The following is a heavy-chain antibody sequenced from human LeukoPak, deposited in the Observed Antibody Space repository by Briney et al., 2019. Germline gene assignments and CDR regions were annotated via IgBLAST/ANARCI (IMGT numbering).Heavy chain of an antibody. CDR2: INHSGTT. V-gene: IGHV4-34*01. CDR1: GGSFSTDY. CDR3: ARVNYGDLDY. Sequence: SETLSLTCAVYGGSFSTDYWSWIRQPPGKGLEWIGEINHSGTTNYNPSLKSRATISIDTAKNQFFLRLSSVTAADTAVYYCARVNYGDLDYWGQGTLLTVSS. D-gene: IGHD4-17*01. J-gene: IGHJ4*02.